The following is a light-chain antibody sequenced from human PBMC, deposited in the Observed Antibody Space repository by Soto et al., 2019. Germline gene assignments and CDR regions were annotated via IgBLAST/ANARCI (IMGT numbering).Light chain of an antibody. Sequence: DIVMTQTPLSSPVTLGQPASISCRSSQSLVHSVGNTYLSWLQQRPGQPPRLLIFKIFNRFTGVPDRFSGSGAGTDFTLKISRVEAEDVGVYYCMQATQFPHTVGQGTKLEIK. J-gene: IGKJ2*01. CDR3: MQATQFPHT. CDR1: QSLVHSVGNTY. V-gene: IGKV2-24*01. CDR2: KIF.